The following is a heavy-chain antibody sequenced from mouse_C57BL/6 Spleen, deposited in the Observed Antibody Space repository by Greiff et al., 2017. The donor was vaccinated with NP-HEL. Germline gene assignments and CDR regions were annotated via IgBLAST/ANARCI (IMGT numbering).Heavy chain of an antibody. CDR3: ARGYDYDEKGCAY. CDR1: GYTFTSYW. J-gene: IGHJ3*01. Sequence: QVQLQQPGAELVRPGSSVKLSCKASGYTFTSYWMHWVKQRPIQGLEWIGNIDPSDSETHYNQKFKDKATLTVDKSSSTAYMQLSSLTSEDSAVYYCARGYDYDEKGCAYWGQGTLVTVSA. D-gene: IGHD2-4*01. CDR2: IDPSDSET. V-gene: IGHV1-52*01.